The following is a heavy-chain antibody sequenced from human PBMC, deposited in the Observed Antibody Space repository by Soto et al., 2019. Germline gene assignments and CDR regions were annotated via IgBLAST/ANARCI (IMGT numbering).Heavy chain of an antibody. Sequence: GGSLRLSCAASGFTFSSYSMKWVRQAPGKGLEWVSHISSSSTGMYYADSVKGRFIVSRDNAKNSLYLQMNNLRDEDTAVYYCTRAGRGAVVVGDLGYFYYGMDVWGQGTTVTVS. J-gene: IGHJ6*02. CDR1: GFTFSSYS. CDR2: ISSSSTGM. D-gene: IGHD2-15*01. CDR3: TRAGRGAVVVGDLGYFYYGMDV. V-gene: IGHV3-48*02.